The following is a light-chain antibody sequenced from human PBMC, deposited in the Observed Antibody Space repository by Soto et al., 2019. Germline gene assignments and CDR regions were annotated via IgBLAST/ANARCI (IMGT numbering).Light chain of an antibody. Sequence: IVLTQSPGTLSLSPGERATLSCRASQTVTSGYLAWYQQKPGQAPRLLIYGTRRAPGIPDTFSGSGSGTDFTLTISRMEPEDFAVYYCQQYGSSFLSFGGGTKV. CDR3: QQYGSSFLS. V-gene: IGKV3-20*01. CDR1: QTVTSGY. CDR2: GT. J-gene: IGKJ4*01.